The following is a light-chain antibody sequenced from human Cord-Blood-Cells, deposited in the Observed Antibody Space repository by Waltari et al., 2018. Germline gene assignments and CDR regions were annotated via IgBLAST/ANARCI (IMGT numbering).Light chain of an antibody. Sequence: QSALTQPPSASGSPGQSVTISCTGTSSDVGGYNYVSWYQQHPGKAPKLMIYEVSKRPSGGPDRFSGSKSGTTASLTVSGLQAEDEADYYCSSYAGSNTYVVFGGGTKLTVL. CDR2: EVS. CDR3: SSYAGSNTYVV. V-gene: IGLV2-8*01. J-gene: IGLJ2*01. CDR1: SSDVGGYNY.